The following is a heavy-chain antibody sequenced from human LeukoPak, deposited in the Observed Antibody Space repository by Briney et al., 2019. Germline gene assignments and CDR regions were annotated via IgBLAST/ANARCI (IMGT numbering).Heavy chain of an antibody. Sequence: SETLSLTCAVYGGSFSGDFWSWIRQSPGKGLEWIGEINHGGSTTYNPSLQSRVTMSVDTSTNQISLKMTSVTAADTAIYYCARQTWQSLPFDDWGQGTQVTISS. D-gene: IGHD5-12*01. CDR3: ARQTWQSLPFDD. CDR1: GGSFSGDF. CDR2: INHGGST. V-gene: IGHV4-34*01. J-gene: IGHJ4*02.